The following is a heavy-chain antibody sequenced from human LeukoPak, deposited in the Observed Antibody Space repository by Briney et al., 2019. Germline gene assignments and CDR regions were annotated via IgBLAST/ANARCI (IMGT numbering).Heavy chain of an antibody. CDR2: IYYSGST. V-gene: IGHV4-59*01. J-gene: IGHJ6*03. D-gene: IGHD2-21*02. Sequence: SETLSLTCTVSGGSISSYYWSWIRQPPGKGLEWIGYIYYSGSTNYNPSLKSRVTISVDTSKNQFSLKLSSVTAADTAVYYCARGGSSDWPYYYYYMDVWGKGTTVTVSS. CDR1: GGSISSYY. CDR3: ARGGSSDWPYYYYYMDV.